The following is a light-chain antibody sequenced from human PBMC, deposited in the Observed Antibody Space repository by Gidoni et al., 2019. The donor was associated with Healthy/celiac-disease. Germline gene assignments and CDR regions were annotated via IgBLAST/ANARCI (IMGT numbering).Light chain of an antibody. CDR2: AAS. CDR3: QQSYSTPYT. J-gene: IGKJ2*01. CDR1: KSISSY. Sequence: DIQMTQSPSSLSASPGDRVTITCRASKSISSYLNWYRQKPGKAPKLLIYAASSLQSGVPSRFSGSGSGTDFTLTISSLQPEDFATYYCQQSYSTPYTFGQGTKLEIK. V-gene: IGKV1-39*01.